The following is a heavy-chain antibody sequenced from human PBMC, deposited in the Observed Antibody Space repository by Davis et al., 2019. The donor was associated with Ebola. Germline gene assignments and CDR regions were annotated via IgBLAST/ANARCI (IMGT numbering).Heavy chain of an antibody. CDR2: IYYSGST. J-gene: IGHJ4*02. CDR3: ARGVVVDY. V-gene: IGHV4-59*01. Sequence: MPSETLSLICTVSGGSISSYYWSWIRQPPGKGLEWIGYIYYSGSTNYNPSLKSRVTISVDTSKNQFSLKLSSVTAADTAVYYCARGVVVDYWGQGTLVTVSS. CDR1: GGSISSYY. D-gene: IGHD3-22*01.